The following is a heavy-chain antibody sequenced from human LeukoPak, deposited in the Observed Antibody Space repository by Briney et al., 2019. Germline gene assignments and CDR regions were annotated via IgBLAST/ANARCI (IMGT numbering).Heavy chain of an antibody. CDR2: IIPIFGTA. D-gene: IGHD2-2*01. V-gene: IGHV1-69*01. J-gene: IGHJ6*02. CDR1: GGTFISYA. CDR3: ARVPGYCSSTSCGGWDYYGMDV. Sequence: SVKVPCKASGGTFISYAISWVRQAPGQGLEWMGGIIPIFGTANYAQKFQGRVTITADESTSTAYMELSSLRSEDTAVYYCARVPGYCSSTSCGGWDYYGMDVWGQGTTVTVSS.